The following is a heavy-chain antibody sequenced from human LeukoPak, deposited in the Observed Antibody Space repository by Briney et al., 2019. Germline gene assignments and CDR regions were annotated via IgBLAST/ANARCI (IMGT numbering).Heavy chain of an antibody. CDR1: GFTFSDYW. CDR2: INKDGSEK. J-gene: IGHJ4*02. Sequence: PGGSLRLSCAVSGFTFSDYWMRWVRQAPGKGLEWVASINKDGSEKQYVDSVKGRFTISRDNAQNSVYLQMTSLGAEDTAVYYCATYTQYFGAPGGTDYWGLGTLVTVSS. D-gene: IGHD2-15*01. CDR3: ATYTQYFGAPGGTDY. V-gene: IGHV3-7*01.